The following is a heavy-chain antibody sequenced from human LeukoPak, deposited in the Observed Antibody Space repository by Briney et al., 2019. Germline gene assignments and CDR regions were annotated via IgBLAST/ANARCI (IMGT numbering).Heavy chain of an antibody. CDR2: ISYDGTKT. CDR3: EREWFGETN. V-gene: IGHV3-30*04. D-gene: IGHD3-10*01. CDR1: GFIFSGSN. J-gene: IGHJ4*02. Sequence: GGSLRLSCAPSGFIFSGSNMHWVRQSPGRGLEWVALISYDGTKTYYGESVKGRFTVSRDNSKNMLFLQMNSLSAEDTAIYYCEREWFGETNWGQGARVTVSS.